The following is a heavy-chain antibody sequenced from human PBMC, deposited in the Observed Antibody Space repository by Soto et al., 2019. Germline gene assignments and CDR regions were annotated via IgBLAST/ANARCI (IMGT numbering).Heavy chain of an antibody. CDR3: ASGPSGWYGYDY. V-gene: IGHV3-74*01. CDR1: GFSFSSSW. Sequence: PGGALILSCAASGFSFSSSWMHWVLQAPGKGLVWVSRINSDGSTTNYADSVKGRFTISRDNAKNTLYLQMNSLRAEDTAVYYCASGPSGWYGYDYWGQGTLVSVSS. CDR2: INSDGSTT. D-gene: IGHD6-19*01. J-gene: IGHJ4*02.